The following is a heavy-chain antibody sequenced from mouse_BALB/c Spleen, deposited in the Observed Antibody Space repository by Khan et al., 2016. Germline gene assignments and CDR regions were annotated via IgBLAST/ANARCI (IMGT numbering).Heavy chain of an antibody. CDR3: ASRRYYVDY. J-gene: IGHJ2*01. Sequence: QVQLQQSGAELAKPGASVKMSCKASGYTFTSYWMHWVKQRPGQGLEWIGYINPSTGYTEYNQKLKDKATLTADKSSSTSYIQLISLTTTDSAVYYSASRRYYVDYWGQGTTLTVSS. CDR2: INPSTGYT. CDR1: GYTFTSYW. V-gene: IGHV1-7*01.